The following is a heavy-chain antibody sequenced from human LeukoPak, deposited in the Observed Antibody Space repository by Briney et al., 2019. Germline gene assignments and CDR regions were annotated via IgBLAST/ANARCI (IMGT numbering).Heavy chain of an antibody. CDR3: GRDHRSSTGSHAFDI. D-gene: IGHD2-2*01. V-gene: IGHV3-21*01. J-gene: IGHJ3*02. Sequence: GGSLRLSCAASGFTFSSYSMNWVRQAPGKGLEWVSSISSSSSYIYYADSVKGRFTISRDNAKNSLYLQMNSLRAEDTAVYYCGRDHRSSTGSHAFDIWGKGQWSPSLQ. CDR1: GFTFSSYS. CDR2: ISSSSSYI.